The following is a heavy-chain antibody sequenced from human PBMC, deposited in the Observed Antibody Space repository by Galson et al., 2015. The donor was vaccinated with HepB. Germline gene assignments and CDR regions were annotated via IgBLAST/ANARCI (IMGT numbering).Heavy chain of an antibody. CDR2: ISSNGGST. CDR1: GFTFSSYA. V-gene: IGHV3-64*01. Sequence: SLRLSCAASGFTFSSYAMHWVRQAPGKGLEYVSAISSNGGSTYYANSVKGRFTISRDNSKNTLYLQMGSLRAEDMAVYYCARARWGGYGSGRGYMDVWGKGTSVTVSS. J-gene: IGHJ6*03. CDR3: ARARWGGYGSGRGYMDV. D-gene: IGHD3-10*01.